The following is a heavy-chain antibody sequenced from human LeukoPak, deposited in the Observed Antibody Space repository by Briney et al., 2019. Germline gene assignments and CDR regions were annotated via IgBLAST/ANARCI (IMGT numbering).Heavy chain of an antibody. CDR1: GFTFSSYD. D-gene: IGHD6-19*01. CDR3: ARAGSGWYYFDY. V-gene: IGHV3-13*01. Sequence: GGSLRLSCAASGFTFSSYDMHWVRQATGKGLERVSAIGTAGDTYYPGSVKGRFTISRENAENSLYLQMNSLRAGDTAMYYCARAGSGWYYFDYWGQGTLVTVSS. J-gene: IGHJ4*02. CDR2: IGTAGDT.